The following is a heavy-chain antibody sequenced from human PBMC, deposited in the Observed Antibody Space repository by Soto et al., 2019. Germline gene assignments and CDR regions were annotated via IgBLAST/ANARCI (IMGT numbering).Heavy chain of an antibody. D-gene: IGHD1-7*01. CDR3: ARVGTGTTIRGSYYYYGMDV. CDR1: GGSISSSNW. CDR2: IYHSGST. J-gene: IGHJ6*02. V-gene: IGHV4-4*02. Sequence: SETLSLTCAGSGGSISSSNWWSWVRQPPGKGLEWIGEIYHSGSTNYNPSLKSRVTISVDKSKNQFSLKLSSVTAADTAVYYCARVGTGTTIRGSYYYYGMDVWGQGTTVTVSS.